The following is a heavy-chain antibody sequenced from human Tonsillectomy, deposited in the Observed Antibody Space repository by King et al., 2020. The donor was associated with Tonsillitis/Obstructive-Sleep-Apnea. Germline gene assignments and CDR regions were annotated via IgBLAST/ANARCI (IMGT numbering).Heavy chain of an antibody. J-gene: IGHJ3*02. CDR3: ATDGWTVFGDFALDI. CDR2: IIPIVDLT. D-gene: IGHD4-17*01. CDR1: GGTFNTNA. V-gene: IGHV1-69*04. Sequence: QLVQSGAELKKPGSSVKVSCKASGGTFNTNAISWVRQAPGQGLEWMGRIIPIVDLTKYAQRLQGRVTITADKSASTAYLELSSLRSEDTAVYYCATDGWTVFGDFALDIWAQGTMVTVSS.